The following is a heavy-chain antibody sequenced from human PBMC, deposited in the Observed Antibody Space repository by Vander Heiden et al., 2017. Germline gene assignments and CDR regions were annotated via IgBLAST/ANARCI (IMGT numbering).Heavy chain of an antibody. Sequence: QVQLVQSGAEVKKPGASVTVSCKASGYTFTSYAISWVRQAPGQGLEWMGWISAYNGNTNYAQKLQGRVTMTTDTSTSTAYMELRSLRSDDTAVYYCARATYYYDSSGYCGDYWGQGTLVTVSS. CDR3: ARATYYYDSSGYCGDY. CDR2: ISAYNGNT. J-gene: IGHJ4*02. V-gene: IGHV1-18*01. CDR1: GYTFTSYA. D-gene: IGHD3-22*01.